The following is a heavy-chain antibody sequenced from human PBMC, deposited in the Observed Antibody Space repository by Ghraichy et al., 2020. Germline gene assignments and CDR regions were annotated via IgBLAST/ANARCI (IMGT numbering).Heavy chain of an antibody. Sequence: GSLRLSCAASGFTFSSYAMSWVRQAPGKGLEWVSGISGSGGSTYYADSVKGRFTISRDNSKNTLYLQMNSLRAEDTAVYYCAKDLYCTSNSCLFDYWGQGTLVTVSS. D-gene: IGHD2-2*01. CDR1: GFTFSSYA. J-gene: IGHJ4*02. V-gene: IGHV3-23*01. CDR2: ISGSGGST. CDR3: AKDLYCTSNSCLFDY.